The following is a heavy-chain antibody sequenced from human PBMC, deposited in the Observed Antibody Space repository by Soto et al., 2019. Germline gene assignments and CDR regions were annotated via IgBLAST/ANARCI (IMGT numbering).Heavy chain of an antibody. Sequence: GASVKVSCKASGYTFTGYYMHWVRQAPGQGLEWMGWINPNSGGTNYAQKFQGRVTMTRDTSISTAYMELSRLRSDDTAVYYCARDPGSSGWYGGWFDPWGQGTLVTVSS. V-gene: IGHV1-2*02. J-gene: IGHJ5*02. CDR1: GYTFTGYY. D-gene: IGHD6-19*01. CDR3: ARDPGSSGWYGGWFDP. CDR2: INPNSGGT.